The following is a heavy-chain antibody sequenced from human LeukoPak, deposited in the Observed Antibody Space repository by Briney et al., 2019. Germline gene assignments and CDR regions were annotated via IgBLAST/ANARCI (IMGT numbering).Heavy chain of an antibody. CDR3: ARRVLYRGWFDP. CDR2: INHSGST. D-gene: IGHD2-15*01. V-gene: IGHV4-34*01. Sequence: SETLSLTCTVSGGSISSYYWSWIRQPPGKGLEWIGEINHSGSTNYNPSLKSRVTISVDTSKNQFSLKLSSVTAADTAVYYCARRVLYRGWFDPWGQGTLVTVSS. CDR1: GGSISSYY. J-gene: IGHJ5*02.